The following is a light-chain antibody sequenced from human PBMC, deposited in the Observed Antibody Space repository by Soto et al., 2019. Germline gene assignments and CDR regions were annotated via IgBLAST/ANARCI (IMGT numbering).Light chain of an antibody. Sequence: QSALTQPRSVSGSHGQSVTISCTGTNTDVGASNNVSWYQQLPGRAPKLMIYDVSERPSGVPDRFSGSKSGNTASLTISGLQADDEADYYCCSYAVTFYVFGTGTKVTVL. J-gene: IGLJ1*01. V-gene: IGLV2-11*01. CDR1: NTDVGASNN. CDR3: CSYAVTFYV. CDR2: DVS.